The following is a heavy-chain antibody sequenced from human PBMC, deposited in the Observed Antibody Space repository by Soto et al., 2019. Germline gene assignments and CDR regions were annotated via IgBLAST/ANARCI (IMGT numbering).Heavy chain of an antibody. CDR1: GGTFSSYA. J-gene: IGHJ4*02. V-gene: IGHV1-69*01. CDR3: ARVGATFKTAGGFDY. Sequence: QVQLVQSGAEVKKPGSSVKVSCKASGGTFSSYAISWVRQAPGQGLEWMGGTIPIFGTANYAQKFQGRVTITADESTSTAYMELSSLRSEDTAVYYCARVGATFKTAGGFDYWGQGTLVTVSS. D-gene: IGHD1-26*01. CDR2: TIPIFGTA.